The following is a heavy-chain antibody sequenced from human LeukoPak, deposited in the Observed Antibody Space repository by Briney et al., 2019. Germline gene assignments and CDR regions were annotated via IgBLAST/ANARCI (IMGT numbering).Heavy chain of an antibody. D-gene: IGHD3-22*01. Sequence: SETLSLTCTVSGGSISSGDYYWSWIRQPPGKGLEWIGYIYYSGSTYYNPSLKSRVTMSVDTSKNQFSLKLSSVAAADTAVYYCARDVGYYDSSGNPYFDYWGQGTLVTVSS. CDR3: ARDVGYYDSSGNPYFDY. J-gene: IGHJ4*02. CDR2: IYYSGST. CDR1: GGSISSGDYY. V-gene: IGHV4-30-4*01.